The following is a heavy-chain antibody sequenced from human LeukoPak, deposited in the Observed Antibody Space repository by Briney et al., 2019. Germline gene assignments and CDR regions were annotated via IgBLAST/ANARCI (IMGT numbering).Heavy chain of an antibody. Sequence: GGSLRLSYAASGFTFTNSWMAWVRQAPGKGLEWVANIKQDGGTRHYADSLRGRFTISRDNPKNSPYLQMNSLRADDTAVYYCARDTVGSLDYWGQGILVTVAS. CDR2: IKQDGGTR. J-gene: IGHJ4*02. CDR1: GFTFTNSW. CDR3: ARDTVGSLDY. D-gene: IGHD1-26*01. V-gene: IGHV3-7*01.